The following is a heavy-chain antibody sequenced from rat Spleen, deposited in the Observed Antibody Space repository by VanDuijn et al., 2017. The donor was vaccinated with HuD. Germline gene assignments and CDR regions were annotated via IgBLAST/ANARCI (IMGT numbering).Heavy chain of an antibody. CDR3: ARQNWPYYFDY. Sequence: EVQLQESGPGLVKPSQSLSLTCSVTGYSITSNYWGWIRKFPGNKMEWMGYISYSGSTSYNPSLKSRISITRDTSKNQFFLQLSSVTTEDTATYYCARQNWPYYFDYWGQGVLVTVSS. J-gene: IGHJ2*01. CDR2: ISYSGST. V-gene: IGHV3-1*01. D-gene: IGHD5-1*01. CDR1: GYSITSNY.